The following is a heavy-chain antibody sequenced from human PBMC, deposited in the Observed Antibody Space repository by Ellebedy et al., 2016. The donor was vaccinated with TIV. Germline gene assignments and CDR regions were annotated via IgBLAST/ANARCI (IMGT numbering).Heavy chain of an antibody. J-gene: IGHJ3*02. D-gene: IGHD6-13*01. CDR2: INPNSGGT. V-gene: IGHV1-2*02. CDR3: ARGPGAAAGTSGDAFDI. Sequence: ASVKVSXXASGYTFTAYYLHWVRQAPGQGLEWMGWINPNSGGTNYAQKFQGRVTMTRDTSISTAYMELSSLRSEDTAVYYCARGPGAAAGTSGDAFDIWGQGTMVTVSS. CDR1: GYTFTAYY.